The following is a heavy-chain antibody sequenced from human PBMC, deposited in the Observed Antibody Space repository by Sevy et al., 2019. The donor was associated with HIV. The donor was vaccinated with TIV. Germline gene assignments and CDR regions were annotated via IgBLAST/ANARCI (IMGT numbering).Heavy chain of an antibody. CDR3: ARFYDSSGGWFDP. J-gene: IGHJ5*02. V-gene: IGHV4-31*03. CDR1: GGSISSGGFF. CDR2: IYYGGGT. D-gene: IGHD3-22*01. Sequence: SETLSLTCSVSGGSISSGGFFWSWIRQHPGKGLEWIGYIYYGGGTYYNPSLMSRSMISVDTSKNQFSLKVNSVTVADTAVYYCARFYDSSGGWFDPWGQGMLVTVSS.